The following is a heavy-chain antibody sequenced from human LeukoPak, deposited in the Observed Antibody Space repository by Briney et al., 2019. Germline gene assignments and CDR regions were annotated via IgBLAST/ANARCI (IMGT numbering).Heavy chain of an antibody. CDR1: GFTFSSYW. D-gene: IGHD3-22*01. CDR3: ARDLGQYYDTSDNWFDP. J-gene: IGHJ5*02. V-gene: IGHV3-74*01. CDR2: INSDGSST. Sequence: HTGGSLRLSCAASGFTFSSYWMHWVRQAPGKGLVWVSRINSDGSSTSYADSVKGRFTISRDNAKNTLNLQMNSLRAEDTAVYYCARDLGQYYDTSDNWFDPWGQGTLVTVSS.